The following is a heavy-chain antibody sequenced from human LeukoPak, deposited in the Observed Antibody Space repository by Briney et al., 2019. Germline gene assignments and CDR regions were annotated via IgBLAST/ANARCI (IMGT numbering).Heavy chain of an antibody. D-gene: IGHD3-22*01. CDR1: GFTFDDYA. V-gene: IGHV3-9*01. CDR2: ISWNSGSI. Sequence: PGRSLRLSCAASGFTFDDYAMHWVRQAPGKGLEWVSGISWNSGSIGYADSVKGRFTISRDSAKNSLYLQMNSLRAEDTAVYYCAKDPLPYDSSGYYYPYFDYWGQGTLVTVSS. CDR3: AKDPLPYDSSGYYYPYFDY. J-gene: IGHJ4*02.